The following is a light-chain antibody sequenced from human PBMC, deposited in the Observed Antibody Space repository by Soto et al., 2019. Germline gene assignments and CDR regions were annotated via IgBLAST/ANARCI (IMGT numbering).Light chain of an antibody. J-gene: IGKJ1*01. CDR2: AAS. V-gene: IGKV1-27*01. CDR3: QKYNGAPWT. CDR1: QGISNY. Sequence: DIQMTQSPSSLSASVGDRVIITCRASQGISNYLAWYQQKPGKVPKLLIYAASTLQSGVPSRFSGSGSGTDFTLTISSLQPEDVATYYCQKYNGAPWTFGQGTKVEIE.